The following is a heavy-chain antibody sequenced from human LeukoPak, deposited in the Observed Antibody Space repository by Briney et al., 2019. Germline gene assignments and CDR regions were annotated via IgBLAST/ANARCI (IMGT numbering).Heavy chain of an antibody. CDR1: EYTFSDYY. CDR2: INPNSGGT. J-gene: IGHJ4*02. V-gene: IGHV1-2*02. CDR3: ARDSVYYDSSFQIDY. D-gene: IGHD3-22*01. Sequence: GASVKVSCKASEYTFSDYYIHWVRQAPGQGLEWMGWINPNSGGTNYAQKFQGRVTMTRDTSISTAYMELSRLRSDDTAVYYCARDSVYYDSSFQIDYWGQGTLVTVSS.